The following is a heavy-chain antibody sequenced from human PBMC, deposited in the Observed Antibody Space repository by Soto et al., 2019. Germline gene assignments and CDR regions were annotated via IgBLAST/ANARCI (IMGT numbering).Heavy chain of an antibody. CDR3: ARKYQLLFWDYYGMDV. CDR2: IIPIFGTA. Sequence: GASVKVSCKASGGTFSSYAISWVRQAPGQGLEWMGGIIPIFGTANYAQKFQGRVTITADESTSTAYMELSSLRSEDTAVYYCARKYQLLFWDYYGMDVWGQGTTVTVS. CDR1: GGTFSSYA. V-gene: IGHV1-69*13. J-gene: IGHJ6*02. D-gene: IGHD2-2*01.